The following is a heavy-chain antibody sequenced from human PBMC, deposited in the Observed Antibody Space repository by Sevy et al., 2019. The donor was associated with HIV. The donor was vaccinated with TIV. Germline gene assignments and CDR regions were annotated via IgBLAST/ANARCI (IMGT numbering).Heavy chain of an antibody. J-gene: IGHJ4*02. D-gene: IGHD3-22*01. Sequence: GGSLRLSCAVSGFTFSSYAMNWVRQAPGKGLEWVSSISGSVNSTYYADSVKGRFTISRDNSKNTLYLQMNSLRAEDTAVYYCAKEYDTSGYYFDYWGQGTLVTVSS. V-gene: IGHV3-23*01. CDR3: AKEYDTSGYYFDY. CDR1: GFTFSSYA. CDR2: ISGSVNST.